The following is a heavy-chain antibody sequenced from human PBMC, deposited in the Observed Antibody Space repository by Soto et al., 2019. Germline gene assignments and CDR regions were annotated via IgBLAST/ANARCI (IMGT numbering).Heavy chain of an antibody. CDR2: ISPYNGKT. Sequence: QVQLVQSGAEVKKPGASVKVSCKTSGYTFTSYGISWVRQAPGQGLEWMGWISPYNGKTNYAQKVQGRVTMTTDTSTSTAYMELRSXXSXDTAVYYCARDYSSGWSTNFWGKGENWFDPWGQGTLVTVSS. D-gene: IGHD6-19*01. CDR1: GYTFTSYG. J-gene: IGHJ5*02. V-gene: IGHV1-18*01. CDR3: ARDYSSGWSTNFWGKGENWFDP.